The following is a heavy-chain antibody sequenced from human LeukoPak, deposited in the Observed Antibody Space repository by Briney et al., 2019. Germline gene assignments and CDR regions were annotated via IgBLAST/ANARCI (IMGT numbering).Heavy chain of an antibody. Sequence: PGGSLRLSCAASGFSFSVYEMHWVRQAPGKGLEWISDISSSGTTTYYADSVKGRFTISRDNANNLPYLQMNSLRGEDTAVYYCTRDRSRAEDDWGQGTLVTVSS. CDR2: ISSSGTTT. D-gene: IGHD6-25*01. V-gene: IGHV3-48*03. CDR1: GFSFSVYE. J-gene: IGHJ4*02. CDR3: TRDRSRAEDD.